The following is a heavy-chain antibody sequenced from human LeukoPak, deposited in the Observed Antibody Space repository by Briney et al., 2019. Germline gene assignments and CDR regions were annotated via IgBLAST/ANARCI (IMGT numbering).Heavy chain of an antibody. Sequence: SETLSLTCTVSGGSFSIYYWSWIRQPAGKGLEWIGRIYTSGSTNYNPSLKSRVTMSVDTSKNQFSLKLSSVTAADTAVYYCARVSVSSSWYGGWFDPWGQGTLVTVSS. CDR2: IYTSGST. V-gene: IGHV4-4*07. CDR3: ARVSVSSSWYGGWFDP. D-gene: IGHD6-13*01. J-gene: IGHJ5*02. CDR1: GGSFSIYY.